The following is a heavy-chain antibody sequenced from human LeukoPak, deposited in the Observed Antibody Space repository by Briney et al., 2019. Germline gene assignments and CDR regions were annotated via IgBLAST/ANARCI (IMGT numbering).Heavy chain of an antibody. CDR1: GGSISSGGYY. Sequence: PSQTLSLTCTVSGGSISSGGYYWSWIRQPPGKGLEWIGYIYHSGSTYYNPSLKSRVTISADRSKNQFSLKLSSVTAADTAVYYCARDRYSSSGDAFDIWGQGTMVTVSS. J-gene: IGHJ3*02. V-gene: IGHV4-30-2*01. CDR2: IYHSGST. CDR3: ARDRYSSSGDAFDI. D-gene: IGHD6-6*01.